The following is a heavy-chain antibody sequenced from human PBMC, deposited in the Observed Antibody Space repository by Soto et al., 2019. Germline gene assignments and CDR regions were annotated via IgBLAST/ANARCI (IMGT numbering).Heavy chain of an antibody. CDR1: GGSISSGGYY. J-gene: IGHJ6*02. CDR3: ARDSPYCSGGSCYGGMDG. CDR2: IYYSGST. Sequence: QVQLQESGPGLVKPSQTLSLTCTVSGGSISSGGYYWSWIRQHPGKGLEWIGYIYYSGSTYYNPSLKRRLTIAVATAKNQCPLKLSSVTAADTAVYYCARDSPYCSGGSCYGGMDGWGQGTPVTVSS. V-gene: IGHV4-31*03. D-gene: IGHD2-15*01.